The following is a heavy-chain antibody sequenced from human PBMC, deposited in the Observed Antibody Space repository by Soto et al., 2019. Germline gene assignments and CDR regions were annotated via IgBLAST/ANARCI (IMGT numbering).Heavy chain of an antibody. CDR1: GYTFTSYA. J-gene: IGHJ5*02. D-gene: IGHD6-19*01. Sequence: ASVKVSCKASGYTFTSYAMHWVRQAPGQRLEWMGWINAGNGNTKYSQKFQGRVTITRDTSASTAYMELSSLRSEDTAEYYCAREEGSGWFWFDPWGQGTMVTVYS. V-gene: IGHV1-3*01. CDR3: AREEGSGWFWFDP. CDR2: INAGNGNT.